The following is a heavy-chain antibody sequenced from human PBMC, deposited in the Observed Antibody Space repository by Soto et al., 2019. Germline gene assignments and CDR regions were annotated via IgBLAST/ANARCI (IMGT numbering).Heavy chain of an antibody. V-gene: IGHV4-30-2*01. CDR1: GGSISSGGHS. D-gene: IGHD4-4*01. CDR3: ARGASNWQYFDY. CDR2: IYHSGNT. Sequence: SETLSLTCSVSGGSISSGGHSWSWIRQPPGKGLEWIGLIYHSGNTYYNPSLRSRVTMSVDTSKNQFSLKLSSMTAADTAIYYCARGASNWQYFDYWGQGALVTVSS. J-gene: IGHJ4*02.